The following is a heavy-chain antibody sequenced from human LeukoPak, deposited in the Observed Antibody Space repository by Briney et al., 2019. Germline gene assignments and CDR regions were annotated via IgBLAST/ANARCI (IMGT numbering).Heavy chain of an antibody. V-gene: IGHV4-30-2*01. CDR1: GVSISSGGYS. J-gene: IGHJ4*02. Sequence: SETLSLTCAVSGVSISSGGYSWSWIRQPPGKGLEWIGYVYHSGSTYYNPSLKSRVTISVDRSKNQFSLKLSSVTAADTAVYYCARQKETIFGVVIGYFDYWGQGTLVTVSS. CDR2: VYHSGST. CDR3: ARQKETIFGVVIGYFDY. D-gene: IGHD3-3*01.